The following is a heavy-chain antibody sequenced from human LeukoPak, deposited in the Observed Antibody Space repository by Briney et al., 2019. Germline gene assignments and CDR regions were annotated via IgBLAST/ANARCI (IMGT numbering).Heavy chain of an antibody. CDR3: AREYCSSTSCYDWFDP. Sequence: GGSLRLSCAASGFTVSSNYMSWVRQAPGKGQEWVSVIYSGGSTYYADSVKGRFTISRHNSKNTLYLQMNSLRAEDTAVYYCAREYCSSTSCYDWFDPWGQGTLVTVSS. CDR2: IYSGGST. J-gene: IGHJ5*02. D-gene: IGHD2-2*01. CDR1: GFTVSSNY. V-gene: IGHV3-53*04.